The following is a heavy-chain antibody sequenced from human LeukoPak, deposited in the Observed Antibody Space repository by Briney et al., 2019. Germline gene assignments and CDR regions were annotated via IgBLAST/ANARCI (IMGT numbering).Heavy chain of an antibody. D-gene: IGHD2/OR15-2a*01. J-gene: IGHJ4*02. CDR3: ARTSFYSFDY. CDR1: GFSFSRYW. V-gene: IGHV3-7*01. CDR2: IKQDGGQK. Sequence: GGSLRLSFAASGFSFSRYWMSWVRQAPGKGLQWVAHIKQDGGQKYDVDSVKGRFTISRDNAKNSLYLQISSLRAEDTAMYYCARTSFYSFDYWGQGTLVTVSS.